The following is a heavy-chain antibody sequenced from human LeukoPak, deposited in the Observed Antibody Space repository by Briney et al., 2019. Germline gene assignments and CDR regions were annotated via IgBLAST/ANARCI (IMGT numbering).Heavy chain of an antibody. J-gene: IGHJ4*02. CDR3: ARIGSGWSIDY. V-gene: IGHV3-48*04. CDR2: ISSSSSSI. Sequence: GGSLRLSCAASGFTFSSYSMNWVRQAPGKGLEWVSHISSSSSSINYADSVKGRFTISRDNAKNSLYLQMNSLRAEDTAVYYCARIGSGWSIDYWGQGTLVTVSS. D-gene: IGHD6-19*01. CDR1: GFTFSSYS.